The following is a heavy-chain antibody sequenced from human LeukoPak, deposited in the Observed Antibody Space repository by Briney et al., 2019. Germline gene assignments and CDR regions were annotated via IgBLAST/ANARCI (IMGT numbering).Heavy chain of an antibody. V-gene: IGHV4-59*01. CDR1: GGSFSGYY. CDR2: IYYSGST. D-gene: IGHD4-11*01. Sequence: KTSETLSLTCAVYGGSFSGYYWSWIRQPPGKGLEWIGYIYYSGSTNYNPSLKSRVTISVDTSKNQFSLKLSSVTAADTAVYYCARLSNYDYYYGMDVWGQGTTVTVSS. J-gene: IGHJ6*02. CDR3: ARLSNYDYYYGMDV.